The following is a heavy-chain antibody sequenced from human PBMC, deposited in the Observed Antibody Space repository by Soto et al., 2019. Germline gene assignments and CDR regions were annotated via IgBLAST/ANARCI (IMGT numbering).Heavy chain of an antibody. Sequence: ASETLSLTCTVSGGSISSSSYYWGWIRQPPGKGLEWIGSIYYSGSTYYNPSLKSRVTISVDTSKNQFSLRLSSVTAADTAVYYCATQRDLRYFDWSLYYFDYWGQGTLVTVSS. CDR1: GGSISSSSYY. CDR3: ATQRDLRYFDWSLYYFDY. CDR2: IYYSGST. D-gene: IGHD3-9*01. J-gene: IGHJ4*02. V-gene: IGHV4-39*01.